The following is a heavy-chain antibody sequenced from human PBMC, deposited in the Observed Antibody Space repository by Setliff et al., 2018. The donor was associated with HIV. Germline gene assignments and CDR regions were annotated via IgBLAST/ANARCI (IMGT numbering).Heavy chain of an antibody. J-gene: IGHJ4*02. CDR1: GGSISSSSYY. Sequence: PSETLSLTCTVSGGSISSSSYYWGWIRQPPGKGLEWIGSIYYSGSTYYNPSLKSRVTISVDTSKNQFSLKLSSVTAADTAVYYCARHLYGGYTGGFDYWGQGTLVTVS. D-gene: IGHD5-12*01. CDR3: ARHLYGGYTGGFDY. V-gene: IGHV4-39*01. CDR2: IYYSGST.